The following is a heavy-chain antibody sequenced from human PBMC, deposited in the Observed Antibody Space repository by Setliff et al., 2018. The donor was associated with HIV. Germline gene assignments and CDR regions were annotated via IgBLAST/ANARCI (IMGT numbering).Heavy chain of an antibody. Sequence: SETLSLTCAVYGGSFSGYYWSWIRQPPGKGLEWIGSIYFTGSSDNNPSLKSRVTLSVDTSKHQFSLKLSSVTAADTAVYYCARVQMAYAAFDVRGQGTMVTVTS. D-gene: IGHD4-17*01. CDR1: GGSFSGYY. CDR3: ARVQMAYAAFDV. V-gene: IGHV4-34*11. J-gene: IGHJ3*01. CDR2: IYFTGSS.